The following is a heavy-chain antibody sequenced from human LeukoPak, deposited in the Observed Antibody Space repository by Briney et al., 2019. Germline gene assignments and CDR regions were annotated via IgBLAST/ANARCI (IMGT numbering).Heavy chain of an antibody. CDR2: IYYSGST. CDR3: ARDAYYDILTGQYGMDV. Sequence: TSETLSLTCTVSGGSISSGGYYWSWIRQHPGKGLEWIGYIYYSGSTYYNPSLKSRVTISVDTSKNQFSLKLSSVTAADTAVYYCARDAYYDILTGQYGMDVWGQGTTVTVSS. CDR1: GGSISSGGYY. D-gene: IGHD3-9*01. V-gene: IGHV4-31*03. J-gene: IGHJ6*02.